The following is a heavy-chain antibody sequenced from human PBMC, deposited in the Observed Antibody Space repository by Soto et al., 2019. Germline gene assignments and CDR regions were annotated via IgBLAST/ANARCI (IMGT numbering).Heavy chain of an antibody. CDR1: GYTFTSYG. V-gene: IGHV1-18*01. Sequence: GASVKVSCKASGYTFTSYGISWVRQAPGQGLEWMGWISAYNGNTNYAQKLQGRVTMTTDTSTSTAYMELRSLRSDDTAVYYCARDAKVGMTTVTTFVYWGQGTLVTVSS. J-gene: IGHJ4*02. CDR2: ISAYNGNT. CDR3: ARDAKVGMTTVTTFVY. D-gene: IGHD4-4*01.